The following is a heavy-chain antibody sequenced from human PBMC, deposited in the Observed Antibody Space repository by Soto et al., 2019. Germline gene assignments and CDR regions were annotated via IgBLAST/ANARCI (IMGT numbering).Heavy chain of an antibody. CDR1: GGTFSSYA. Sequence: QVQLVQSGAEVKKPGSSVKVSCKASGGTFSSYAISWVRQAPGQGLEWMGGIIPIFGTANYAQKFQGRVTIPADESTSTAYMELSSLRSEDTAVYYCARDPMIEPHEMSPGDYWGQGTLVTVSS. J-gene: IGHJ4*02. CDR2: IIPIFGTA. D-gene: IGHD3-22*01. V-gene: IGHV1-69*12. CDR3: ARDPMIEPHEMSPGDY.